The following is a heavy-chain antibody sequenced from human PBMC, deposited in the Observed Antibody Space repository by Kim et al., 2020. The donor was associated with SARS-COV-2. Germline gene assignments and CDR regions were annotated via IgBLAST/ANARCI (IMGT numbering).Heavy chain of an antibody. CDR3: TTPDYYDSSGYYPDDAFDI. CDR1: GFTFSNAW. D-gene: IGHD3-22*01. CDR2: IKSKTDGGTT. J-gene: IGHJ3*02. V-gene: IGHV3-15*01. Sequence: GGSLRLSCAASGFTFSNAWMSWVRQAPGKGLEWVGRIKSKTDGGTTDYAAPVKGRFTISRDDSKNTLYLQMNSLKTEDTAVYYCTTPDYYDSSGYYPDDAFDIWGQGTMVTVSS.